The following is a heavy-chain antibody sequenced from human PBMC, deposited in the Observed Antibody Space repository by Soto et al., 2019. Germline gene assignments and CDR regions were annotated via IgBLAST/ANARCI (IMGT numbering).Heavy chain of an antibody. D-gene: IGHD3-9*01. V-gene: IGHV1-3*01. J-gene: IGHJ2*01. Sequence: ASVKVSCKASGYTFTIYTRHWVRQAPGQRLEWMGWINAGNGSTKYSQKFQGRVTITRDTSASTVYMDLSSLRSEDTAVYYCARDPSSNYDILTGRRYFDLWGRGTLVTVSS. CDR2: INAGNGST. CDR1: GYTFTIYT. CDR3: ARDPSSNYDILTGRRYFDL.